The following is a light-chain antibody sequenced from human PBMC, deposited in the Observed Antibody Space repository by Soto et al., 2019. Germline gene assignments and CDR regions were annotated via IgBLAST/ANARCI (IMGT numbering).Light chain of an antibody. J-gene: IGKJ5*01. CDR2: KAS. CDR3: QQYNSYPIT. Sequence: DIQMTQSPSTLSASVGDRVTITFRASQSISSWLAWYHQKPGKAPKLLIYKASSLESGVPSRFSGSGSGTEFTLTISSLQPDDFATYYCQQYNSYPITFGQGTRLEI. V-gene: IGKV1-5*03. CDR1: QSISSW.